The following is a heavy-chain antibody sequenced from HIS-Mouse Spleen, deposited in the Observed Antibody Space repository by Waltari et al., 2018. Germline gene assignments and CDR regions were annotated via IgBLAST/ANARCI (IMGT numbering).Heavy chain of an antibody. D-gene: IGHD3-10*01. CDR3: ARHYYYGSGSYYFDY. CDR1: GFTVSSNY. V-gene: IGHV3-53*01. J-gene: IGHJ4*02. Sequence: AASGFTVSSNYMSWVRQAPGKGLEWVSVIYSGGSTYYADSVKGRFTISRDNSKNTLYLQMNSLRAEDTAVYYCARHYYYGSGSYYFDYWGQGTLVTVSS. CDR2: IYSGGST.